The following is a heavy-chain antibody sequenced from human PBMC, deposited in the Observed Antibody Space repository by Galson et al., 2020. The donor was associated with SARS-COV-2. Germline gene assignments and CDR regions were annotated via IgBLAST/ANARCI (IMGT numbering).Heavy chain of an antibody. CDR2: TDWDDDK. J-gene: IGHJ4*02. V-gene: IGHV2-70*11. D-gene: IGHD3-10*01. CDR3: ARMVVRGVTYDC. CDR1: GFSLSTSGMC. Sequence: SGPTLVKPTQTLTLTCTFSGFSLSTSGMCVSWIRQPPGKALEWLARTDWDDDKYYSTSLKTRLTISKDTAKNQVVLTMTNMDPVDTATHYCARMVVRGVTYDCWGQGTMVTVSS.